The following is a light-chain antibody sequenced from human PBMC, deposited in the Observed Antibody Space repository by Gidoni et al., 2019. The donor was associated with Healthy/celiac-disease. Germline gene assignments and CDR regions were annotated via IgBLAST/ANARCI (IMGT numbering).Light chain of an antibody. Sequence: DIVMTQSPLSLRVTPGEPASISCRSSQSLLHSKGYNYLDWYLQKPGQSPQLLIYLGSNRASGVPDRFSGSGSGTDFTLKISRVEAEDVGVYYCMQALQTPRTFGQGTKLEIK. CDR3: MQALQTPRT. J-gene: IGKJ2*02. CDR1: QSLLHSKGYNY. V-gene: IGKV2-28*01. CDR2: LGS.